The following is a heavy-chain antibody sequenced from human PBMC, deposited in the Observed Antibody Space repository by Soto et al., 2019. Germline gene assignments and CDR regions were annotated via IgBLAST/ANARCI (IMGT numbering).Heavy chain of an antibody. D-gene: IGHD3-3*01. V-gene: IGHV1-69*02. CDR1: GGTFSSYT. CDR2: IIPFLGIA. CDR3: ASGLGDYYGMDV. Sequence: SVKVSCKASGGTFSSYTISWVRQAPGQGLEWMGRIIPFLGIANYAQKFQGRVTITADKSTSTAYMELSSLRSEDTAVYYCASGLGDYYGMDVWGQGTTVTVSS. J-gene: IGHJ6*02.